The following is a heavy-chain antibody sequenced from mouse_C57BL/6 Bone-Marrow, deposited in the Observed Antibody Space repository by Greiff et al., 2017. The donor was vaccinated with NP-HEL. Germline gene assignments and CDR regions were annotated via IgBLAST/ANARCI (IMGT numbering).Heavy chain of an antibody. CDR1: GYAFTNYL. Sequence: QVHVKQSGAELVRPGTSVKVSCKASGYAFTNYLIEWVKQRPGQGLEWIGVINPGSGGTNYNEKFKGKATLTADKSSSTAYMQLSSRTYEDSAVYFCAREGVSSPAWFAYWGQGTLVTVSA. J-gene: IGHJ3*01. CDR3: AREGVSSPAWFAY. D-gene: IGHD1-1*01. CDR2: INPGSGGT. V-gene: IGHV1-54*01.